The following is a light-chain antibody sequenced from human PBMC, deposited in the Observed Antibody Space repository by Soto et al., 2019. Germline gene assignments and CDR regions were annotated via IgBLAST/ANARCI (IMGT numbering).Light chain of an antibody. J-gene: IGLJ1*01. V-gene: IGLV2-14*01. CDR1: SSDVGTYDY. CDR3: SSYTSSGTYV. Sequence: QSVLTQPASVSGSPGQSITISCTGTSSDVGTYDYVSWYQQYPGKAPKFMIYDVSNRPSGVSIRFSGSKSGNTASLTICGVQAEDEVDYYCSSYTSSGTYVFGSSTK. CDR2: DVS.